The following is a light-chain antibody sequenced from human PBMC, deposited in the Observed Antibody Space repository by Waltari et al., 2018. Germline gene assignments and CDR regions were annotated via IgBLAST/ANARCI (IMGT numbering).Light chain of an antibody. CDR3: QTWDTDIHVV. J-gene: IGLJ2*01. CDR2: LNSDGSH. V-gene: IGLV4-69*01. CDR1: RGHTNYA. Sequence: QFVLTPSPSASASLGASVKLTCTLSRGHTNYALAWHQQQPKKGPRFLRKLNSDGSHTKGDGIPDRFSGSSSGAERFLTISSLQSEDEGDYYCQTWDTDIHVVFGGGTKL.